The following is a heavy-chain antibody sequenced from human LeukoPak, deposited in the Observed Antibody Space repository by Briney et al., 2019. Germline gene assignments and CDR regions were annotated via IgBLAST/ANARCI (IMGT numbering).Heavy chain of an antibody. Sequence: GGSLRLSCAASGFSLDDYAMHWVRQAPGQGLEWVSSISWDGRNMAYAASVKGRFTISRDNAQNSLYLQMYSLKIEDTAFYYCIKDTGFDLLKDAFDLWGQGMLVTVSS. J-gene: IGHJ3*01. D-gene: IGHD1-26*01. CDR2: ISWDGRNM. CDR3: IKDTGFDLLKDAFDL. CDR1: GFSLDDYA. V-gene: IGHV3-9*01.